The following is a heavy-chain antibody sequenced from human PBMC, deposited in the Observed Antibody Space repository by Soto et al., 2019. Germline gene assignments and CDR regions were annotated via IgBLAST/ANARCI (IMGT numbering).Heavy chain of an antibody. J-gene: IGHJ4*02. CDR2: IKQDGSEK. CDR3: ARRRWGPEGPYFDY. V-gene: IGHV3-7*05. CDR1: GFTFSSYW. D-gene: IGHD3-16*01. Sequence: SLRLSCAAAGFTFSSYWMSWVRQAPGKGLEWVANIKQDGSEKYYVDSVKGRFTISRDNAKNSLYLQMNSLRAEDTAVYYCARRRWGPEGPYFDYWGQGTLVTVSS.